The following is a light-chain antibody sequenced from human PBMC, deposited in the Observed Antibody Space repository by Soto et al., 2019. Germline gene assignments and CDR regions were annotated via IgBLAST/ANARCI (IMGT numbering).Light chain of an antibody. Sequence: EIVLTQSPGTLSLPPGERATLSCRASQSVSSSYLAWYQQKPGQAPRLLIYDASTRATGIPARFSGSRSGAEFTLPIFSMQSEDFVVYYCRHSVNWLRTFGEGTKVDIK. CDR3: RHSVNWLRT. CDR1: QSVSSSY. CDR2: DAS. V-gene: IGKV3-20*01. J-gene: IGKJ4*02.